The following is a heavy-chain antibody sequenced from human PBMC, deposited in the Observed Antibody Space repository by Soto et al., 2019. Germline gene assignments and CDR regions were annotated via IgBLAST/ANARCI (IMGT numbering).Heavy chain of an antibody. Sequence: PGGSLRLSCAASGFTFSSYWMHWVRQAPGKGLEWVSGISGIGDSTNYADSVKGRFTVSRDNSKNTLYLQMNSLRAEDTAVFYCAKERRSGWSLDYWGQGTLVTVSS. J-gene: IGHJ4*02. CDR2: ISGIGDST. D-gene: IGHD6-19*01. CDR1: GFTFSSYW. CDR3: AKERRSGWSLDY. V-gene: IGHV3-23*01.